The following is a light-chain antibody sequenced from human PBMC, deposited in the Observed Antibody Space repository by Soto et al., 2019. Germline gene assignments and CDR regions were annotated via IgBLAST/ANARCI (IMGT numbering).Light chain of an antibody. J-gene: IGLJ3*02. CDR3: AAWDDSLNGWV. CDR2: SND. Sequence: QSVLTQAPSASGTPGQRVTISCSGSSSNIGSNTVSWYQQVPGTAPKLLIYSNDQRPSGVPDRFSGSKSGTSASLAIGGLQSEDEADYYYAAWDDSLNGWVFGGGTKLTVL. CDR1: SSNIGSNT. V-gene: IGLV1-44*01.